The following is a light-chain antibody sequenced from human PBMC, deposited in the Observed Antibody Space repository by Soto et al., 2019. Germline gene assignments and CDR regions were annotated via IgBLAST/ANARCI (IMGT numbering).Light chain of an antibody. CDR2: AAS. CDR1: QGISSY. V-gene: IGKV1-8*01. J-gene: IGKJ1*01. CDR3: QQYYSHPRT. Sequence: AIRMTQSPSSFSASTGDRVTITCRASQGISSYLAWYQQKPGKAPKLLIYAASTLQSGVPSRFSGSGSGTDFTLTISCLQSEDFATYYCQQYYSHPRTFGQGTNVEIK.